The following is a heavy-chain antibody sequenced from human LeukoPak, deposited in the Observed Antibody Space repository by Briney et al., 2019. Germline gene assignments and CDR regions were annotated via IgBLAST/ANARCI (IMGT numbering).Heavy chain of an antibody. D-gene: IGHD2-15*01. CDR3: AKDAWTYCSDCSRGPPSLYY. V-gene: IGHV3-23*01. CDR1: GFTFYAYA. J-gene: IGHJ4*02. CDR2: IGGSGDST. Sequence: PGGSLRLSCAASGFTFYAYAMTWVRQAPGKGLEWVSGIGGSGDSTIYADSVRGRFTISRDNSKDTLYLQMNNLRAEDTAIYYCAKDAWTYCSDCSRGPPSLYYWGQGTLVTVSS.